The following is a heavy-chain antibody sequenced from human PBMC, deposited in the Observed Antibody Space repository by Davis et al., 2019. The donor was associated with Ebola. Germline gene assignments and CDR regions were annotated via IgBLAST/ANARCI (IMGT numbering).Heavy chain of an antibody. CDR1: GFTFSNYA. CDR2: IRYDGSNQ. CDR3: GKGQYYDILTGYLGY. Sequence: GGSLRLSCAASGFTFSNYAMHWVRQAPGKGLEWVTVIRYDGSNQYYADSVKGRFTISRDNSKNSLYLQMNSLRAEDTALYYCGKGQYYDILTGYLGYWGQGTLVTVSS. J-gene: IGHJ4*02. D-gene: IGHD3-9*01. V-gene: IGHV3-30*02.